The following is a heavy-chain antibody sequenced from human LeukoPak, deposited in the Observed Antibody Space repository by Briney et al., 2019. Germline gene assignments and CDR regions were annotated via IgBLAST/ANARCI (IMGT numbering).Heavy chain of an antibody. Sequence: SQTLSLTCAISGDSVSSNSAAWNWISQSPSRGLEWLGRTYYRSKGYNDFAVSVKSRVTINPDTSKNQFSLQLNSVTPEDTAVYYCARGITGYCSSTSCSSTPFYYWGQGTLVTVSS. CDR3: ARGITGYCSSTSCSSTPFYY. CDR2: TYYRSKGYN. D-gene: IGHD2-2*01. J-gene: IGHJ4*02. CDR1: GDSVSSNSAA. V-gene: IGHV6-1*01.